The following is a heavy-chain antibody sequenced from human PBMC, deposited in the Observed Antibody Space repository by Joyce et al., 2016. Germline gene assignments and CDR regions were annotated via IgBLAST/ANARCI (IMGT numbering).Heavy chain of an antibody. CDR2: IYWDDDK. Sequence: ITLKESGPTLVKPTQTLTLTCAFSGFSLSTRGVGVGWIRQPPGKALEWRALIYWDDDKRYSHSLKSRLTITKATYRNQVVLTMTNMDPGYTATYYCAHRPNSGYDPSAFDFWGQGTLVTVSS. CDR3: AHRPNSGYDPSAFDF. V-gene: IGHV2-5*02. D-gene: IGHD5-12*01. J-gene: IGHJ4*02. CDR1: GFSLSTRGVG.